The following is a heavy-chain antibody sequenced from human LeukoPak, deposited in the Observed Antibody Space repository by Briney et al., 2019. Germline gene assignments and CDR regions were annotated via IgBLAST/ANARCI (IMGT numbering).Heavy chain of an antibody. CDR1: GGTFSSYA. V-gene: IGHV1-69*01. CDR3: ARSHCSSTSCLYVSYYFDY. J-gene: IGHJ4*02. D-gene: IGHD2-2*01. Sequence: ASVKVSCKASGGTFSSYAISWVRQAPGQGLEWMGGIIPIFGTANYAQKFQGRVTITADESTRTAYMELSSLRSEDTAVYYCARSHCSSTSCLYVSYYFDYWGQGTLVTVSS. CDR2: IIPIFGTA.